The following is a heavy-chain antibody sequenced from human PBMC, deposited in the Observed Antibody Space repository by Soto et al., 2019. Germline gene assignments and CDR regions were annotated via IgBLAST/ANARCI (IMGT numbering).Heavy chain of an antibody. V-gene: IGHV4-39*01. Sequence: TLSLTCTVSGYSISNSNDYWGWIRQPPGKGLEWIGSIYYSGNTYYNPSLKSRVAFSVDTSKNQFSLKLTSVTAADTAVYYCVRVVMAVLGWFGPWGQGALVTVSS. CDR2: IYYSGNT. CDR3: VRVVMAVLGWFGP. D-gene: IGHD2-15*01. J-gene: IGHJ5*02. CDR1: GYSISNSNDY.